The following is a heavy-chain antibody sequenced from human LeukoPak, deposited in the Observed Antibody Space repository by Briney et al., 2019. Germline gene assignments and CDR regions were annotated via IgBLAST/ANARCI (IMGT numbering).Heavy chain of an antibody. CDR1: GGSISSGSYY. D-gene: IGHD1-7*01. Sequence: KPSQTLSLTCTVSGGSISSGSYYWSWIRQPAGTGLEWIGRIYTSGSTNYNPSLKSRVTISVDTSKNQFSLKLSSVTAADTAVYYCARDREAANWNYVSYYYYMDVWGKGTTVTVSS. V-gene: IGHV4-61*02. CDR2: IYTSGST. J-gene: IGHJ6*03. CDR3: ARDREAANWNYVSYYYYMDV.